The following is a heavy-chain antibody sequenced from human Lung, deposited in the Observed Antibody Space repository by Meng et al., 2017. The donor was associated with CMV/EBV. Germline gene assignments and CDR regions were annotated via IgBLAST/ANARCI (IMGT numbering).Heavy chain of an antibody. CDR2: INHSGST. CDR1: GGSFSGYY. D-gene: IGHD6-13*01. Sequence: GSLRLXXAVYGGSFSGYYWSWIRQLPGKGREWIGEINHSGSTNYNPSLKSRVTISVDTSKNQFSLKLSSVTAADTAVYYCARAGQQLVSYYYYYYGMDVWGQGTTVPVPS. V-gene: IGHV4-34*01. J-gene: IGHJ6*02. CDR3: ARAGQQLVSYYYYYYGMDV.